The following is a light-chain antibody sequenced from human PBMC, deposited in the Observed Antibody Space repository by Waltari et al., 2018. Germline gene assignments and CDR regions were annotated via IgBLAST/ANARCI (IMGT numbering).Light chain of an antibody. CDR1: QSVGSN. V-gene: IGKV3-15*01. J-gene: IGKJ1*01. Sequence: EIVMTQSPATLSVSPGESATLSCRASQSVGSNLAWYLQKPGQAPGLLIYGASTRAPGIPPRFSGSGYGSEFTLTINSLQSEDFGVYYCQQYNNWPRTFGQGTKVEVK. CDR3: QQYNNWPRT. CDR2: GAS.